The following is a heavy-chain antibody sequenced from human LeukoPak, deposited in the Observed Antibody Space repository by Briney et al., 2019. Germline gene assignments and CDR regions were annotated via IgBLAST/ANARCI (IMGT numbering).Heavy chain of an antibody. CDR3: ARVGIRVGESPFDP. Sequence: ASVKVSCKASGYTFTSYAMHWVRQAPGQRLEWMGWINAGNGNTKYSQKFQGRVTITRDTSASTAYMELSSLRSEDTAVYYCARVGIRVGESPFDPWGQGTLVTVSS. J-gene: IGHJ5*02. V-gene: IGHV1-3*01. D-gene: IGHD3-10*01. CDR1: GYTFTSYA. CDR2: INAGNGNT.